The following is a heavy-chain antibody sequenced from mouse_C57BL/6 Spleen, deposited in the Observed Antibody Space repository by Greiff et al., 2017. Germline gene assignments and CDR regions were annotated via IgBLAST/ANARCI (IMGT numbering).Heavy chain of an antibody. J-gene: IGHJ2*01. Sequence: VQLQQSGPELVKPGASVKISCKASGYSFTGYYINWVKQSPEKSLEWIGEINPSTGGTTYNQKFKAKATLTVDKSSSTAYMQLTSLTSEDSAVYYCARYYFDYWGQGTTLTVSS. CDR3: ARYYFDY. CDR1: GYSFTGYY. CDR2: INPSTGGT. V-gene: IGHV1-42*01.